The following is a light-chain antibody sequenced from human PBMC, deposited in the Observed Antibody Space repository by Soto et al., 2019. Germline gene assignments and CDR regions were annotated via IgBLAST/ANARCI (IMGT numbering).Light chain of an antibody. CDR3: QQWRNWPLT. CDR2: DAS. J-gene: IGKJ4*01. V-gene: IGKV3-15*01. CDR1: QNDYNN. Sequence: EIVMTQSPATLSVSPGEGATLSCKASQNDYNNLAWNQQRPGQPPRLLIYDASTRATGISARFSGSGYGTEFTLTISSLQSEDFAVYFCQQWRNWPLTFGGGTKVEIK.